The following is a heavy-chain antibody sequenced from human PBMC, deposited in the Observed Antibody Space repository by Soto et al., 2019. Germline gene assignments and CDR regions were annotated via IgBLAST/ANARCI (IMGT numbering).Heavy chain of an antibody. V-gene: IGHV1-18*01. CDR3: ARDSSALTTYYFDY. D-gene: IGHD4-17*01. CDR2: ISAYNGDT. J-gene: IGHJ4*02. Sequence: QVQLVQSGAEVKKPGASVKVSCKASGYTFASYGITWVRQAPGQGLEWMGWISAYNGDTKYAQKFQGRVTMTTDTPTGTAYMELRSLRSDYTAVFFCARDSSALTTYYFDYWGQGTLVTVSS. CDR1: GYTFASYG.